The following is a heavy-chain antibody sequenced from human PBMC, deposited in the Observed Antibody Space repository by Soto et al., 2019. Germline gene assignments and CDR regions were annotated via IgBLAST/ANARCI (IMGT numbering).Heavy chain of an antibody. CDR3: AKATASAVAAHDCDYVDYRGLGCLISDS. CDR2: IIPIFGTA. J-gene: IGHJ5*01. CDR1: GGTFSSYA. D-gene: IGHD4-17*01. V-gene: IGHV1-69*13. Sequence: ASVKGSCKASGGTFSSYAISWVRQAPGQGLEWMGGIIPIFGTASYAQKFQGRVTITADESTSTAYMELSSLRSEDTAVYYCAKATASAVAAHDCDYVDYRGLGCLISDS.